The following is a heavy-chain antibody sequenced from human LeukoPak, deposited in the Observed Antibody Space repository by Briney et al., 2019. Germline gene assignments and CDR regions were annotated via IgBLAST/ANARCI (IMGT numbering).Heavy chain of an antibody. CDR2: ITNSGNSV. J-gene: IGHJ5*02. Sequence: PGGSLRLSCAASGFTFSLYSMNWVRQAPGQGLEWVSSITNSGNSVYYADSVKGRFSISRDNAKNSVYLQMNSLRAEDTAVYYCTSFYEPWGQGTLVTVSS. V-gene: IGHV3-21*01. CDR1: GFTFSLYS. CDR3: TSFYEP.